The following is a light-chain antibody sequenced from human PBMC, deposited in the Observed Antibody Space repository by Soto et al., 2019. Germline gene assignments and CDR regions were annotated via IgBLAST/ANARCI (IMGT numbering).Light chain of an antibody. V-gene: IGKV1-5*03. CDR1: QNLNNW. CDR2: KAS. J-gene: IGKJ1*01. CDR3: QQYNSYPWT. Sequence: DIQMTQSPSTLSASVGDRVTITCRASQNLNNWLAWFQQKPGKAPTLLIYKASGLESGVPSRFSGSGSGTEFTLTNSSLQPDDFSTYYCQQYNSYPWTFGQGTKVEIK.